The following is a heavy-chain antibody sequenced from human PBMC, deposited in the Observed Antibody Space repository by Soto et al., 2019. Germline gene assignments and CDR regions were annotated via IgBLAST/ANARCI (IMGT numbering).Heavy chain of an antibody. J-gene: IGHJ4*02. CDR3: ARDSSILTTVPRYFDY. CDR1: GGTFSSYA. CDR2: IIPIFGTA. D-gene: IGHD4-17*01. Sequence: SVKVSCKASGGTFSSYAISWVRQAPGQGLEWMGGIIPIFGTANYAQKFQGRVTITADESTSTAYMELSSLRSEDTAVYYCARDSSILTTVPRYFDYWGQGTLVTVSP. V-gene: IGHV1-69*13.